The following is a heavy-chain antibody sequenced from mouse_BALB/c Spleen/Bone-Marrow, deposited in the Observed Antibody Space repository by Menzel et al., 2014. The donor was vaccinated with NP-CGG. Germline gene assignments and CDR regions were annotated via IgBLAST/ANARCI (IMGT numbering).Heavy chain of an antibody. J-gene: IGHJ2*01. CDR2: ITIGGAGT. CDR1: GFTFSSYS. CDR3: TRHGGGPDYFDY. V-gene: IGHV5-12-2*01. Sequence: EVKLQESGGGIVQPGGSLKLSCAASGFTFSSYSMSWVRQTPDRRLEWVAYITIGGAGTYYADTVKGRFTISRDNAKNPLYLQMSSLKSEDTAMYYCTRHGGGPDYFDYWGHGTTLTVSS.